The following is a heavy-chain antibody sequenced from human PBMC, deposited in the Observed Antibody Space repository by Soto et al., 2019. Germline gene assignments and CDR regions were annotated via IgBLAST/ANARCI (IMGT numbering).Heavy chain of an antibody. CDR3: AREVVVTD. CDR2: ISYDGSNK. Sequence: AGGSLRLSCAASGFTFSSYAMHWVRQAPGKGLEWVAVISYDGSNKYYADSVKGRFTISRDNSKNTLYLQMNSLRAEDTAVYYCAREVVVTDWGRGTLVTVSS. V-gene: IGHV3-30-3*01. CDR1: GFTFSSYA. D-gene: IGHD3-22*01. J-gene: IGHJ4*02.